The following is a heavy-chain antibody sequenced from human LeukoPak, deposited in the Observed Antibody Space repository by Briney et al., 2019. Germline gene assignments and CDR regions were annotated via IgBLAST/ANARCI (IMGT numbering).Heavy chain of an antibody. J-gene: IGHJ4*02. Sequence: GGSLRLSCAASGCTFNSYNMHWFGQAAGKGLEWVSYISSTSSTIYYGDSVQGRFTISRDNAKNSLYLQMTSLRDEDTAVYYCARAQARGHNYYKSGSSPNPHYWGQGTLVTVSS. CDR1: GCTFNSYN. V-gene: IGHV3-48*02. CDR2: ISSTSSTI. D-gene: IGHD3-10*01. CDR3: ARAQARGHNYYKSGSSPNPHY.